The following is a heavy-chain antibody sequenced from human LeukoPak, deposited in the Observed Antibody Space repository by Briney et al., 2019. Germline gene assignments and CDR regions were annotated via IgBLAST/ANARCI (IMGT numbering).Heavy chain of an antibody. CDR1: GFTFSSYT. V-gene: IGHV3-53*01. CDR3: ARVADTHIFDY. Sequence: PGGSLRLSCSVSGFTFSSYTMHWVRQAPGKGLEWVSVIYRGATTDYADSVKGRFTISRDNSKNTLYLQMNSLRAEDTALYYCARVADTHIFDYWGQGTLVTVSS. CDR2: IYRGATT. J-gene: IGHJ4*02. D-gene: IGHD2-21*01.